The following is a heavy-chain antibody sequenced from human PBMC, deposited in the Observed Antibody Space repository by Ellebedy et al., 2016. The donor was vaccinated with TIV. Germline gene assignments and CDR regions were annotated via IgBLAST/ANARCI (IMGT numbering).Heavy chain of an antibody. CDR3: ARDVPADAAALLDY. J-gene: IGHJ4*02. CDR2: ISAYHGNT. D-gene: IGHD2-2*01. Sequence: AASVKVSCKAPGYPFPNYGVSWVRQAPGQGLEWVGWISAYHGNTKYGQKFQGRISLTTDTSMGTAYMELRSLRSDDTGVYFCARDVPADAAALLDYWGQGTRVTVSS. V-gene: IGHV1-18*04. CDR1: GYPFPNYG.